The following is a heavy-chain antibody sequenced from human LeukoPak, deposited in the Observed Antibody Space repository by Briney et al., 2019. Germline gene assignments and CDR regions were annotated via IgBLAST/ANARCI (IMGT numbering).Heavy chain of an antibody. V-gene: IGHV3-21*06. J-gene: IGHJ4*02. CDR2: ISKTSTNI. CDR1: GFTFSSYS. Sequence: GGSLRLSCAASGFTFSSYSMNWVRQAPGKGLEWVSFISKTSTNIYYGGSVRGRFTISRDNAKNSIHLQMSSLRAEDTAVYYCVRGDGDLFDYWGQGTLVSVSS. CDR3: VRGDGDLFDY. D-gene: IGHD4-17*01.